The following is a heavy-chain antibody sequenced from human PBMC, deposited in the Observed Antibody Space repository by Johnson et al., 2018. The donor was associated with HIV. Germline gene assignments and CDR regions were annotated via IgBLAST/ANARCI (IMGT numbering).Heavy chain of an antibody. CDR1: EFSFSTYA. V-gene: IGHV3-30*04. D-gene: IGHD6-13*01. Sequence: QVQLVESGGGVVQPERSLRLSCAASEFSFSTYAMHWVRQAPGKGLEWVAVISYDGSNKYYADSVKGRFTISRDNSKNTLYLQMNSLRTEDTAVYYCAQEETGYSPGGMWGQGTMVTVSS. J-gene: IGHJ3*01. CDR2: ISYDGSNK. CDR3: AQEETGYSPGGM.